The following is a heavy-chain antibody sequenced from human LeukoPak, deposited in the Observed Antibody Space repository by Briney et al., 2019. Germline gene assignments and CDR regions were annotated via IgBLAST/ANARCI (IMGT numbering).Heavy chain of an antibody. J-gene: IGHJ4*02. CDR1: GFTFSSYW. Sequence: GGSLRLSCAASGFTFSSYWMSWVRQAPGKGLEWVSAIGTAGDTFYPGSVKGRFTISRENAKKSLFLQMNSLRAEDTAVYYCARQNTPHGNFDYWGQGTLVTVSS. CDR2: IGTAGDT. D-gene: IGHD1-26*01. V-gene: IGHV3-13*01. CDR3: ARQNTPHGNFDY.